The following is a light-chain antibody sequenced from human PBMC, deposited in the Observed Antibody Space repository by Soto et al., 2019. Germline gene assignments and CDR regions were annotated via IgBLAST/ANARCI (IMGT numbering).Light chain of an antibody. J-gene: IGKJ1*01. V-gene: IGKV3-15*01. Sequence: EIVMTQSPATLSVSPGERATLSCRASRSVSSNLAWYQQKPGQAPRLLIYGASTRATGIPARFSGSGSGTEFTLTISSLQSEDFAVYYCQQYNNWPRGTLGQGTKV. CDR2: GAS. CDR1: RSVSSN. CDR3: QQYNNWPRGT.